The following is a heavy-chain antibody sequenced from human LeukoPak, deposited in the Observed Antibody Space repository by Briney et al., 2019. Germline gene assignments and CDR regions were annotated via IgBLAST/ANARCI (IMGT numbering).Heavy chain of an antibody. CDR3: AKDPGDGYNEYYFDY. D-gene: IGHD5-12*01. Sequence: GRSLRLSCAASGFTFSSYGMHWVRQAPGKGLEWVSGISWNSGSIGYADSVKGRFTISRDNAKNSLYLQMNSLRAEDTALYYCAKDPGDGYNEYYFDYWGQGTLVTVSS. J-gene: IGHJ4*02. CDR1: GFTFSSYG. CDR2: ISWNSGSI. V-gene: IGHV3-9*01.